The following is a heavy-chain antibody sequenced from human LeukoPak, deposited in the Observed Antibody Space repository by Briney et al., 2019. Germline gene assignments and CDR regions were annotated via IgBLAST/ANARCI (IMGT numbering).Heavy chain of an antibody. Sequence: GGCLRLSCAASGFTSSSFAMSWVRQAPGKGLEWVSTISDSGDSTYYADSVKGRFTVSRDNSKNTLYLQMNSLRAEDTAVYYCARFNSYSTDWYFDCWGQGTLVTVSS. CDR3: ARFNSYSTDWYFDC. CDR2: ISDSGDST. V-gene: IGHV3-23*01. D-gene: IGHD6-13*01. CDR1: GFTSSSFA. J-gene: IGHJ4*02.